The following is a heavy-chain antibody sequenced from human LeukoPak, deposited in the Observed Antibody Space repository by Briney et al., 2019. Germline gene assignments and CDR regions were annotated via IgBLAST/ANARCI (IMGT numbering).Heavy chain of an antibody. CDR2: IKSKTDGGTT. CDR3: TTDQGSSWFYEDAFDI. Sequence: GGSLRLSCAASGFTFSNAWMSWVRQAPGKGLEWVGRIKSKTDGGTTDYAAPVKGRFTISRDDSNNTLYLQMNSLKTEDTAVYYCTTDQGSSWFYEDAFDIWGQGTMVTVSS. J-gene: IGHJ3*02. V-gene: IGHV3-15*01. CDR1: GFTFSNAW. D-gene: IGHD6-13*01.